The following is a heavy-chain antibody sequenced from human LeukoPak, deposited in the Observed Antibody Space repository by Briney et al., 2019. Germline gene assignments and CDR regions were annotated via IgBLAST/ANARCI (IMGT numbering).Heavy chain of an antibody. Sequence: GDSLKISCKASGYSFTSYWIGWVRQLPGKGLEWMGVIYPGDSDTRYSPSFQGQVTISADKSFTTAYLQWSRLEASDTAVYFCARGGVDNRCFDYWARDPWSPSPQ. D-gene: IGHD1-14*01. CDR1: GYSFTSYW. CDR2: IYPGDSDT. CDR3: ARGGVDNRCFDY. V-gene: IGHV5-51*01. J-gene: IGHJ4*02.